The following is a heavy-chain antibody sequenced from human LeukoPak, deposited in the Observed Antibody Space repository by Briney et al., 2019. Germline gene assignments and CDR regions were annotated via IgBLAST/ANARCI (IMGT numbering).Heavy chain of an antibody. V-gene: IGHV3-30-3*01. CDR2: ISYDGSNK. J-gene: IGHJ4*02. D-gene: IGHD3-10*01. CDR3: ARGPTYYYGSGSSLDY. CDR1: GFTFSSYA. Sequence: GGSLRLSCAASGFTFSSYAMHWVRQAPGKGLEWVAVISYDGSNKYYADSVKGRFTISRDNSKNTLYLQMNSLRAEDTAVYYCARGPTYYYGSGSSLDYLGQGTLVTVSS.